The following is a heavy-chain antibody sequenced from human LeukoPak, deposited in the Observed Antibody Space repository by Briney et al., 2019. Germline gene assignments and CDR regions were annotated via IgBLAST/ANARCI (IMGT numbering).Heavy chain of an antibody. J-gene: IGHJ3*02. D-gene: IGHD3-22*01. Sequence: PSETLSLTCTVSGGSISSYYWSWIRQPPGKGLEWIGYIYYSGSTNYNPSLKSRVTISVDTSKNQFSLKLCSVTAADTAVYYCARESTDYDSSPRDAFDIWGQGTMVTVSS. CDR1: GGSISSYY. V-gene: IGHV4-59*01. CDR2: IYYSGST. CDR3: ARESTDYDSSPRDAFDI.